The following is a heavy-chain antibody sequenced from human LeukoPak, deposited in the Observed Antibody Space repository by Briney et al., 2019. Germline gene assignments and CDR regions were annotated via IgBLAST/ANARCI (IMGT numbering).Heavy chain of an antibody. Sequence: SVKVSCKASGGTFCSYAISWVRQAPGQGLEWVGRIIPIFGTANYAQKFQGRVTITTDESTSTAYMELSSLRSEDTAVYYCARRLNYYDSSGYPSSSDYWGQGTLVTVSS. CDR1: GGTFCSYA. CDR3: ARRLNYYDSSGYPSSSDY. D-gene: IGHD3-22*01. CDR2: IIPIFGTA. J-gene: IGHJ4*02. V-gene: IGHV1-69*05.